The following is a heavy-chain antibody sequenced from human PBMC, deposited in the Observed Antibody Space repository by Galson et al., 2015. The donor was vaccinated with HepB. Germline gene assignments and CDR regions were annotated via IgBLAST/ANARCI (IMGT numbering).Heavy chain of an antibody. CDR2: INSDGTTA. CDR3: AKDGAIAVEGPVNWFDP. J-gene: IGHJ5*02. CDR1: GFTFTSFW. V-gene: IGHV3-74*01. D-gene: IGHD6-19*01. Sequence: SLRLSCAASGFTFTSFWMHWVRQVPGRGLEWVSHINSDGTTAAYADSVKGRFTISRDNDMTTLYLEMNSLRVEDTAVYYCAKDGAIAVEGPVNWFDPWGQGALVTVSS.